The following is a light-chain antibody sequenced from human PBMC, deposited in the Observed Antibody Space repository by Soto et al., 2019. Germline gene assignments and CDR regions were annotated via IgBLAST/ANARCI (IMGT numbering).Light chain of an antibody. CDR3: SSYTSSSTRV. CDR1: SSDVGAYDY. J-gene: IGLJ1*01. V-gene: IGLV2-14*03. Sequence: QSLLTQPASVSGSPGESITISCTGTSSDVGAYDYVSWYQQHPDKAPKLIIYEVSHRPSGVSNRFSGSKSVNTATLTISGLQAEDEADYYCSSYTSSSTRVFGTGTKDTVL. CDR2: EVS.